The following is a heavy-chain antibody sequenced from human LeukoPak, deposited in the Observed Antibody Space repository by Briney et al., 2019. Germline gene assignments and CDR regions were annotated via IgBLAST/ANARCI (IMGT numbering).Heavy chain of an antibody. CDR3: ARGFPDDFWRHHDWFDP. V-gene: IGHV4-59*12. CDR2: IYYSGST. J-gene: IGHJ5*02. D-gene: IGHD3-3*01. Sequence: SETLSLTCTVSGASISSFYWSWIRQPPGKGLEWIGYIYYSGSTYYNPSLKSRVTISVDTSKNQFSLKLSSVTAADTAVYYCARGFPDDFWRHHDWFDPWGQGTLVTVSS. CDR1: GASISSFY.